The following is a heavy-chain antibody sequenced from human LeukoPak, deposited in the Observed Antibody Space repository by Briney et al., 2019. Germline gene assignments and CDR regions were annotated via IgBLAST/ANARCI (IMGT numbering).Heavy chain of an antibody. CDR2: IYPGASDT. CDR1: GSRFTSSW. Sequence: GESLKISCKGSGSRFTSSWIGWVRQMPGKGLEWMGIIYPGASDTRYSPSFQGQVTISVDKSITTAYLQWSSLKASDTAMYYCAGDMAAAGTDVFDYWGQGTLVTVSS. CDR3: AGDMAAAGTDVFDY. V-gene: IGHV5-51*01. D-gene: IGHD6-13*01. J-gene: IGHJ4*02.